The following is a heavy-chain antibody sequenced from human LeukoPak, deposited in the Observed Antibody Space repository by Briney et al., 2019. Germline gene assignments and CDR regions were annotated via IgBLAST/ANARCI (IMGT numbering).Heavy chain of an antibody. V-gene: IGHV3-66*02. CDR2: IYSGGST. D-gene: IGHD6-13*01. J-gene: IGHJ6*02. CDR1: GFTVSSNY. Sequence: GGSLRLSCAASGFTVSSNYMSWVRQAPGKGLEWVSVIYSGGSTYYADFVKGRFTISRDNSKNTLYLQMNSLRAEDTAVYYCASPSSSWPHYGMDVWGQGTTVTVSS. CDR3: ASPSSSWPHYGMDV.